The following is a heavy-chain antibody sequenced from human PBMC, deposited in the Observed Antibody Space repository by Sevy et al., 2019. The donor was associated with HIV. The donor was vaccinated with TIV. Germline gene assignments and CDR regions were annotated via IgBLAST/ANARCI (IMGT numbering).Heavy chain of an antibody. V-gene: IGHV3-7*01. Sequence: GGSLRLSCAASGFIFSNSWMGWVRQAPGKGLEWVATIKQDGGDRYYVDSVKGRFIVSRDNAKNSLFLQMNSLTDEDTAVFYCVKGGGDYWGQGALVTVSS. CDR2: IKQDGGDR. CDR1: GFIFSNSW. D-gene: IGHD3-16*01. CDR3: VKGGGDY. J-gene: IGHJ4*02.